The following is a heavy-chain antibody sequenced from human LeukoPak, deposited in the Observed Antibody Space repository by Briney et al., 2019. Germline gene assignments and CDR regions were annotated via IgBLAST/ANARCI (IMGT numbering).Heavy chain of an antibody. J-gene: IGHJ4*02. CDR2: ISYSGST. V-gene: IGHV4-59*08. Sequence: SETLSLTCTVSGDSISSYYWSWIRQPPGKALEWIGYISYSGSTNYNSSLKSRVTISVDTSKNQFSLKLYSVTAADTAVYYCARQSRNGNYFDYWGQGTLVTVSS. CDR3: ARQSRNGNYFDY. D-gene: IGHD1-26*01. CDR1: GDSISSYY.